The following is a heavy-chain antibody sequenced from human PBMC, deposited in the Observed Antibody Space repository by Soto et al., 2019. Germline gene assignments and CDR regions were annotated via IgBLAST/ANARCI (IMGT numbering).Heavy chain of an antibody. Sequence: QVQLVESGGGAVQPGKSLRLSCAASGFTFSHHGIHWVRQAPGKGLEWVAVIWYYGSLKYYADSVQGRFIVSRDNSKNTVYLQMNSLRVEDTAVYYCARWDLEWWGQGTRVTVSS. V-gene: IGHV3-33*01. CDR2: IWYYGSLK. D-gene: IGHD1-26*01. CDR3: ARWDLEW. CDR1: GFTFSHHG. J-gene: IGHJ4*02.